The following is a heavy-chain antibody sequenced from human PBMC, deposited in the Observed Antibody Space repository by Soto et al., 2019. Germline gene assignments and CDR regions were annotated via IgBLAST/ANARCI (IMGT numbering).Heavy chain of an antibody. CDR2: IYHSGST. V-gene: IGHV4-4*02. CDR1: GGSISSSNW. J-gene: IGHJ4*02. CDR3: ARDSSGYYFRGYYFDY. Sequence: QVQLQESGPGLVKPSGTLSLTCAVSGGSISSSNWWSWVRQPPGKGLEWIGEIYHSGSTNYNPSLKSRVTRSLDKSKNQFSLKLSSVTAADTAVYYCARDSSGYYFRGYYFDYWGQGTLVTVSS. D-gene: IGHD3-22*01.